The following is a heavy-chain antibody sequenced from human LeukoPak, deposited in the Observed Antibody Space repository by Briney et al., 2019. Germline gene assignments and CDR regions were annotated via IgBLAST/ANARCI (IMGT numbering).Heavy chain of an antibody. CDR1: GGSFSGYY. V-gene: IGHV4-34*01. CDR3: ARVEAVAGTWDAFDI. Sequence: SETLSLTCAVYGGSFSGYYWSWIRQPPGKGLEWIGEVNHSGSTNYNPSLKSRVTISVDTSKNQFSLKLSSVTAADTAVYYCARVEAVAGTWDAFDIWGQGTMVTVSS. J-gene: IGHJ3*02. CDR2: VNHSGST. D-gene: IGHD6-19*01.